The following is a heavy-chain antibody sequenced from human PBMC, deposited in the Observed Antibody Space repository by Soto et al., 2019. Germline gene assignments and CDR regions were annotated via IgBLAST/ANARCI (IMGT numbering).Heavy chain of an antibody. D-gene: IGHD4-17*01. CDR2: IIPIFGTA. CDR1: GGTFSSYA. V-gene: IGHV1-69*13. Sequence: SVKVSCKASGGTFSSYAISWVRQAPGQGLEWMGGIIPIFGTANYAQKFQGRVTITADESTSTACMELSSLRSEDTAVYYCATHQPNYGDYVLDPWGQGTLVTVSS. J-gene: IGHJ5*02. CDR3: ATHQPNYGDYVLDP.